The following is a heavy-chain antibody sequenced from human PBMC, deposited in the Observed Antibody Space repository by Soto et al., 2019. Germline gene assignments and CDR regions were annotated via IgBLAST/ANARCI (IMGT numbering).Heavy chain of an antibody. J-gene: IGHJ4*02. Sequence: SETLSLTCTVSGRSISSVNYYWSWIRQPPGKGLEWIGYIYYSGSINYNPSLKSRVTISVDTSKNQFSLKLSSVTAADTAVYYCARSLWDSSGWKTDYWGQGTLVTVSS. CDR3: ARSLWDSSGWKTDY. V-gene: IGHV4-61*01. CDR2: IYYSGSI. CDR1: GRSISSVNYY. D-gene: IGHD6-19*01.